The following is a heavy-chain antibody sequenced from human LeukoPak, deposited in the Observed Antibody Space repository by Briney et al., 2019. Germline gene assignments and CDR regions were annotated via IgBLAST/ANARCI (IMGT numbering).Heavy chain of an antibody. J-gene: IGHJ5*02. CDR3: TRHSGPGAVRFDP. D-gene: IGHD3-10*01. CDR1: GFTFSGSA. Sequence: LRLSCAASGFTFSGSAMHWVRQAAGKGLEWVGRIRSKANSYATAYAASVKGRFTISRDDSKNTAYLQMNSLKTEDTAVYYCTRHSGPGAVRFDPWGQGTLVTVSS. CDR2: IRSKANSYAT. V-gene: IGHV3-73*01.